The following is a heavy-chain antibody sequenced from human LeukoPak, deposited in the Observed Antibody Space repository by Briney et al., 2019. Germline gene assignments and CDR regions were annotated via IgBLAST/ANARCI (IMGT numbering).Heavy chain of an antibody. V-gene: IGHV3-30*03. CDR1: GFTFSTCG. CDR2: ISYDGSNK. Sequence: GGSLRLSCTASGFTFSTCGMTWVRQAPGKGLEWVAVISYDGSNKYYADSVKGRFTISRDNSKNTLYLQMNSLRAEDTAVYYCARSSYSSSSAVGYWGQGTLVTVSS. CDR3: ARSSYSSSSAVGY. D-gene: IGHD6-6*01. J-gene: IGHJ4*02.